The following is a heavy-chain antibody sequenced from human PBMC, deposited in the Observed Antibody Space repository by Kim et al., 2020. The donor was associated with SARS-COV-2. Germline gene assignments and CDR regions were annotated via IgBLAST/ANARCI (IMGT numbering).Heavy chain of an antibody. Sequence: SETLSLTCTVSGGSISSYYWSWIRQPPGKGLEWIGYIYYSGCTNYNPSLKSRVTISVDTSKNQFSLKLSSVTAADTAVYYCARLRGWPLGNWFDPWGQGT. CDR3: ARLRGWPLGNWFDP. J-gene: IGHJ5*02. CDR1: GGSISSYY. D-gene: IGHD6-19*01. V-gene: IGHV4-59*08. CDR2: IYYSGCT.